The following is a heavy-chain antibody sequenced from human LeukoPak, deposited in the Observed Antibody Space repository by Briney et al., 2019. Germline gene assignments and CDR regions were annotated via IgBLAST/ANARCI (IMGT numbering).Heavy chain of an antibody. J-gene: IGHJ4*02. V-gene: IGHV3-23*01. D-gene: IGHD6-19*01. CDR2: ISGSGGST. CDR3: AREGGRIAVAGDVYYFDY. Sequence: GGSLRLSCAASGFTFSSYAMSWVRQAPGKGLEWVSAISGSGGSTYYADSVKGRFTISRDNSKNTLYLQMNSLRAEDTAVYYCAREGGRIAVAGDVYYFDYWGQGTLVTVSS. CDR1: GFTFSSYA.